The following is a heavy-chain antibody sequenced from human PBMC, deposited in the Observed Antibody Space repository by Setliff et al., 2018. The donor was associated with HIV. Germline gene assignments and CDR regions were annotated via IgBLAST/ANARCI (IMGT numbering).Heavy chain of an antibody. CDR1: GYSISSDYW. CDR3: AISVMTTTNYFDY. Sequence: SETLSLTCTVSGYSISSDYWWGWIRQPPGKGLEWIGSIYHSGNTYYNPSLKSRVIISVDMSKNQFSLKLTSVTAADTAVFYCAISVMTTTNYFDYWGPGTLVTVSS. CDR2: IYHSGNT. J-gene: IGHJ4*02. D-gene: IGHD4-4*01. V-gene: IGHV4-38-2*02.